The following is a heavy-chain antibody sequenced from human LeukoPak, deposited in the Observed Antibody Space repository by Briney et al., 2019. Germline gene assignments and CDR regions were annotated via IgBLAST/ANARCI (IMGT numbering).Heavy chain of an antibody. J-gene: IGHJ3*02. CDR3: ARDLWFGELTSAFDI. D-gene: IGHD3-10*01. CDR1: GFTFSSYA. Sequence: GGSLRLSCAASGFTFSSYAMSWVRQAPGKGLEWVSAISGSGGSTYYADSVKGRFTISRDNAKNSLYLQMNSLRAEDRAVYYCARDLWFGELTSAFDIWGQGTMVTVSS. V-gene: IGHV3-23*01. CDR2: ISGSGGST.